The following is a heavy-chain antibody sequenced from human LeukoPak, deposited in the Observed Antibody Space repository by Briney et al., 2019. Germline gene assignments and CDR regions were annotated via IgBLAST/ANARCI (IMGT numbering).Heavy chain of an antibody. Sequence: GESLKISCKGSGYTFSSNWIGWVRQMPGKGLEWMGIIYPGDSDTRYSPSFQGQVTISADKSSSTAYLQWSSLKASDTAMYYCARHRVGIYSRNHAFDIWGQGTMVTVSS. CDR3: ARHRVGIYSRNHAFDI. CDR2: IYPGDSDT. CDR1: GYTFSSNW. J-gene: IGHJ3*02. D-gene: IGHD1-26*01. V-gene: IGHV5-51*01.